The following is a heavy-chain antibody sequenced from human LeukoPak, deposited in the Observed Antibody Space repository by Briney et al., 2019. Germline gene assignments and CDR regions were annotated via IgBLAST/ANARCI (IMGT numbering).Heavy chain of an antibody. Sequence: EGSLRLCCAASGFTFSSYNMNWVRQAPGKGLEWVSSITSSSSYTFYADSVKGRFTISRDNAKNSLYLQMNSLRAEDTAIYYCARGGPAAGRFDYWGQGTLVTVSS. V-gene: IGHV3-21*01. CDR2: ITSSSSYT. J-gene: IGHJ4*02. D-gene: IGHD6-13*01. CDR1: GFTFSSYN. CDR3: ARGGPAAGRFDY.